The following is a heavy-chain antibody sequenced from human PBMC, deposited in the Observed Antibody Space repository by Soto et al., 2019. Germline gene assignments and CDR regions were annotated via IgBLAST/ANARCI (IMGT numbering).Heavy chain of an antibody. V-gene: IGHV3-30*04. CDR1: GFTFSSHT. CDR2: ISYDGSTK. J-gene: IGHJ6*02. D-gene: IGHD3-10*01. CDR3: AXXVNPEGYYGMDV. Sequence: QVQLVESGGGVVQPGRSLRLSCAASGFTFSSHTMHWVRQAPGKGLEWVAVISYDGSTKYYADSVKGRLNISRDNSKXXXXXXXXXXXXXXXXVYYCAXXVNPEGYYGMDVWGQGTTVTVSS.